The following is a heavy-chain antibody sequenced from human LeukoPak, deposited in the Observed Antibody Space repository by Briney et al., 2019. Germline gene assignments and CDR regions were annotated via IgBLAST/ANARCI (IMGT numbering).Heavy chain of an antibody. Sequence: GGSLRLSCAASGFTFSSYGMHWVRQAPGKGLEWVAFIRYDGSNKYYADSVKGRFTISRDNSKNTLYLQMNSLRAEDTAVYYCAREGESTVTTLYWFDPWGQGTLVTVSS. CDR1: GFTFSSYG. D-gene: IGHD4-17*01. CDR3: AREGESTVTTLYWFDP. V-gene: IGHV3-30*02. J-gene: IGHJ5*02. CDR2: IRYDGSNK.